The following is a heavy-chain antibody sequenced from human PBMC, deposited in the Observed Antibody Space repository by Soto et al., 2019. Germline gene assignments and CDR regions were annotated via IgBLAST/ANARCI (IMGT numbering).Heavy chain of an antibody. D-gene: IGHD2-21*02. CDR2: IWADGSGK. V-gene: IGHV3-33*01. J-gene: IGHJ4*02. Sequence: QVQLVESGGGVVQPGRSLRLSCSASGFTFTSYGMHWVRQAPGKGLEWVAVIWADGSGKYYADSMKGRFTLSRDNSKNTLFLQMNSLRAEDTAVYFCARDSCAGDCGGPEFWGQGTLVTVSS. CDR3: ARDSCAGDCGGPEF. CDR1: GFTFTSYG.